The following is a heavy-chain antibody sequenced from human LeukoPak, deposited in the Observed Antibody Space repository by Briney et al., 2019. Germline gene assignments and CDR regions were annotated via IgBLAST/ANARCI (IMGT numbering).Heavy chain of an antibody. CDR2: ISGSGGST. Sequence: GGSLRLSCAASGFTFSSYAMSWVRQAPGKGLEWVSAISGSGGSTYYADSVKGRFSISRDNSKNTLYLQMNSLGAEDTAVYYCARVLDTAGMAYWGQGTLVTVSS. CDR1: GFTFSSYA. CDR3: ARVLDTAGMAY. J-gene: IGHJ4*02. V-gene: IGHV3-23*01. D-gene: IGHD5-18*01.